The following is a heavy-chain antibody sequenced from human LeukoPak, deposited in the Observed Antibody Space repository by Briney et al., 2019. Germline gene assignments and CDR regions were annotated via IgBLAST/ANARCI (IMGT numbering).Heavy chain of an antibody. CDR3: ARSSGWSKGAFDI. CDR1: GGSISSYY. CDR2: IYYSGST. V-gene: IGHV4-59*01. Sequence: SETLSLTCTVSGGSISSYYWSWIRQPPGKGLEWIGYIYYSGSTNYNPSLKSRVTISVDTSKNQFSLKLSSVTAADTAVYYCARSSGWSKGAFDIWGQGTMFTVSS. D-gene: IGHD6-19*01. J-gene: IGHJ3*02.